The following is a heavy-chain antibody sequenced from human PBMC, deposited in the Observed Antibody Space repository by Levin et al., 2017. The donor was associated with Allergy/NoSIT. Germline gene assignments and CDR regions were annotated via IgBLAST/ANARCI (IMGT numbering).Heavy chain of an antibody. V-gene: IGHV1-18*01. J-gene: IGHJ6*04. D-gene: IGHD2-15*01. CDR1: GYTFTSYG. CDR3: ARDPLPLVVVVVAATPPDV. Sequence: ASVKVSCKASGYTFTSYGISWVRQAPGQGLEWMGWISAYNGNTNYAQKLQGRVTMTTDTSMSTAYMELRSLRSDDTAVYYCARDPLPLVVVVVAATPPDVWGKGTTVTVAS. CDR2: ISAYNGNT.